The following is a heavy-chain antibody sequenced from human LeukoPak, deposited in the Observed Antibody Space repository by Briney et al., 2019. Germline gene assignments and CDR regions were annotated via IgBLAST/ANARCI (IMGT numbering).Heavy chain of an antibody. J-gene: IGHJ4*02. V-gene: IGHV3-43*01. D-gene: IGHD6-13*01. CDR1: GFTFDDYT. Sequence: PGGSLRLSCAASGFTFDDYTMHWVRQAPGKGLEWVSLISWDGGSTYYADSVKGRFTISRDNAKNSLYLQMNSLRAEDTAVYYCAKSYIAAAGPGSDYWGQGTMVTVSS. CDR3: AKSYIAAAGPGSDY. CDR2: ISWDGGST.